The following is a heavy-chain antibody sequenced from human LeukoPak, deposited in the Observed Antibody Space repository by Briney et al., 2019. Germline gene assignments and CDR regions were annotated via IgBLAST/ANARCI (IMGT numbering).Heavy chain of an antibody. CDR2: ISGSGGNT. J-gene: IGHJ4*02. Sequence: GGSLRLSCAASGFTFSSYAMSWVRQAPGKGLEWVSTISGSGGNTYYADSVKGRFTISRDNSKNTLYLQMNSLRAEDTAVYYCAKDQIRADYGAYYWGQGTLVTVSS. V-gene: IGHV3-23*01. CDR3: AKDQIRADYGAYY. CDR1: GFTFSSYA. D-gene: IGHD4-17*01.